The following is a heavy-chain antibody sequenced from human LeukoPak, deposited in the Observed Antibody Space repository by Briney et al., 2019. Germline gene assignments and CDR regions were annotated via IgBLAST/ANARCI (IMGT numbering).Heavy chain of an antibody. CDR3: ARHNHDWGWDF. V-gene: IGHV3-33*01. D-gene: IGHD2-8*02. CDR2: IWPDGTIQ. CDR1: GFIFSYYG. J-gene: IGHJ4*02. Sequence: AGGSLRLSCAASGFIFSYYGMHWVRQAPGKGLEWLAVIWPDGTIQYYADPVKGRFTISRDNSKNTLYLQLTGLRVDDSAVYYCARHNHDWGWDFWGQGAQVTVSS.